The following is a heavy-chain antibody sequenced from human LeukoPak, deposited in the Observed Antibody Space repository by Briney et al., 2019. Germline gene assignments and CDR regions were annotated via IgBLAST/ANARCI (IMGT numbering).Heavy chain of an antibody. CDR1: GGSISSGSYY. D-gene: IGHD6-13*01. CDR2: IYTSGST. Sequence: SETLSLTCTASGGSISSGSYYWSWIRQPAGKGLEWIGRIYTSGSTNYNPSLKSRVTISVDTSKNQFSLKLSSVTAADTAVYYCARGGEQQLVTYFDYWGQGTLVTVSS. CDR3: ARGGEQQLVTYFDY. J-gene: IGHJ4*02. V-gene: IGHV4-61*02.